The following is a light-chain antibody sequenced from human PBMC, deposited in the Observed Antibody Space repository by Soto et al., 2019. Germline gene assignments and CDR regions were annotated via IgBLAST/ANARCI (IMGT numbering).Light chain of an antibody. CDR3: QQYADSPLT. CDR2: GAS. CDR1: QSVSNF. J-gene: IGKJ4*01. V-gene: IGKV3-20*01. Sequence: EIVLTQSPGTLSLSPGERATLSCRASQSVSNFLAWYQQKPGQAPRLLIHGASDRAPGIPDRISGSGSGTDFSLTVTRLEPEDFAVYYCQQYADSPLTFGGGTKVDIK.